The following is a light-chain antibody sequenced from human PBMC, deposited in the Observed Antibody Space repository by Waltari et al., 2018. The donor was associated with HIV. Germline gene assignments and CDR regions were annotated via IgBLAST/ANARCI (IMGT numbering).Light chain of an antibody. CDR3: MQALQTPPSSYFT. CDR1: QSLLHSNGYNY. J-gene: IGKJ3*01. CDR2: LGS. Sequence: DTVMTQSPLSLPVTPGEPASISCRSSQSLLHSNGYNYLDWYLQKPGQSPQLLIYLGSNRASGVPDRFSGSGSGTDFTLKISRVEAEDVGVYYCMQALQTPPSSYFTFGPGTKVDIK. V-gene: IGKV2-28*01.